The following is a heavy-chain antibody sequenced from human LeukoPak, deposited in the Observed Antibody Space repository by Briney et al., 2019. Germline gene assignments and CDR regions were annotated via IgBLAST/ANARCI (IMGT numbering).Heavy chain of an antibody. CDR2: MNPNSGNT. CDR1: GYTFTSYD. J-gene: IGHJ4*02. D-gene: IGHD5-18*01. V-gene: IGHV1-8*01. CDR3: ARREDTAMVQSDY. Sequence: ASVTVSCKASGYTFTSYDINWVRQATGQGLEWMGWMNPNSGNTGYAQKFQGRVTMTRNTSISTAYMELSSLRSEDTAVYYCARREDTAMVQSDYWGQGTLVTVSS.